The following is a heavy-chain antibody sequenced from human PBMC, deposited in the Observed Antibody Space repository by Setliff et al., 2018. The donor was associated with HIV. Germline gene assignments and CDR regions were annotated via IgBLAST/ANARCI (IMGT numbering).Heavy chain of an antibody. Sequence: SLRLSCAASGFTLSGYWMHWVRQAPGKGLVWVSRISGDGSTIDYADSVKGRFTISRDNANNMLYLQMNSLRAEDTAVYYCARIIAGVPYWGQGTLVTVSS. CDR2: ISGDGSTI. J-gene: IGHJ4*02. V-gene: IGHV3-74*01. CDR1: GFTLSGYW. CDR3: ARIIAGVPY. D-gene: IGHD6-13*01.